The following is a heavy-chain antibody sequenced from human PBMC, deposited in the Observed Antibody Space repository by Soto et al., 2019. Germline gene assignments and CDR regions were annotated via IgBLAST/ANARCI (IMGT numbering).Heavy chain of an antibody. CDR3: AKDNDDSSGYYYDFDY. D-gene: IGHD3-22*01. V-gene: IGHV3-23*01. CDR1: GFTFSSYA. CDR2: ISGSGGST. Sequence: EVQLLESGGGLVQPGGSLRPSCAASGFTFSSYAMSWVRQAPGKGLEWVSAISGSGGSTYYADSVKGRFTISRDNSKNTLYLQMNSLRAEDTAVYYCAKDNDDSSGYYYDFDYWGQGTLVTVSS. J-gene: IGHJ4*02.